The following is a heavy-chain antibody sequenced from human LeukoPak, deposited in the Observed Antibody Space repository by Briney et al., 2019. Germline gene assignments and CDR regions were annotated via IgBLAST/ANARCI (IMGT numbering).Heavy chain of an antibody. V-gene: IGHV3-33*01. Sequence: TGGSLRLSCAASGFTFSSYGMHWVRQAPGKGLEWVALIWYDGSNKYYADSVKGRFTISRDNSKNSLYLQMDSLRVEDTAVYYCARGEGSDYWGQGTLVTVSS. D-gene: IGHD3-10*01. J-gene: IGHJ4*02. CDR1: GFTFSSYG. CDR3: ARGEGSDY. CDR2: IWYDGSNK.